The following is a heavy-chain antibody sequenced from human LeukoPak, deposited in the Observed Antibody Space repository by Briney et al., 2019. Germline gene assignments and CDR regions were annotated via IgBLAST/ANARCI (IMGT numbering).Heavy chain of an antibody. D-gene: IGHD5-18*01. V-gene: IGHV7-4-1*02. J-gene: IGHJ4*02. Sequence: ASVKVSCKASGYTFTGYYMHWVRQAPGQGLEWMGWINTNTGNPTYAQDFTGRFVFSLDTSVSTAYLQISSLKAEDTAVYYCARATVDTAMASSPVFDYWGQGTLVTVSS. CDR3: ARATVDTAMASSPVFDY. CDR2: INTNTGNP. CDR1: GYTFTGYY.